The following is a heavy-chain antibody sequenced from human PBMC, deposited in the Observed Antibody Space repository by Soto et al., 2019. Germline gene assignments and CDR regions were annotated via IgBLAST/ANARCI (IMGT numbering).Heavy chain of an antibody. V-gene: IGHV1-46*01. D-gene: IGHD6-19*01. CDR3: ARASSGWSPNDY. J-gene: IGHJ4*02. Sequence: QVQLVQSGAEVKKPGASVKVSCKASGYTFTSYYMHWVRQAPGQRLEWMGIINPSGGSTSYPPKFQDRVTVTRDTSTSTVYMELSSLRSEDTAVYYCARASSGWSPNDYWGQGTLVTVSS. CDR1: GYTFTSYY. CDR2: INPSGGST.